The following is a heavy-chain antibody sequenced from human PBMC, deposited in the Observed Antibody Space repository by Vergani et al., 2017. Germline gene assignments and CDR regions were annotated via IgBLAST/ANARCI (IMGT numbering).Heavy chain of an antibody. CDR1: GFTFSSYS. CDR2: INHSGST. CDR3: ASHAPRYYGSGSYYKGRRGFDY. Sequence: VQLVESGGGLVKPGGSLRLSCAASGFTFSSYSMNWVRQAPGKGLEWIGEINHSGSTNYNPSLKSRVTISVDTSKNQFSLKLSSVTAADTAVYYCASHAPRYYGSGSYYKGRRGFDYWGQGTLVTVSS. J-gene: IGHJ4*02. D-gene: IGHD3-10*01. V-gene: IGHV4-34*01.